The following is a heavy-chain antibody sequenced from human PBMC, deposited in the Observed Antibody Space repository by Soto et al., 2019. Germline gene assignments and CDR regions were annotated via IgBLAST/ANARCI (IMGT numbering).Heavy chain of an antibody. CDR2: MGYNGYT. CDR3: ARQGFGELHGLVDV. D-gene: IGHD3-10*01. V-gene: IGHV4-59*08. Sequence: QVQLQESGPGLVKPSETLSLTCTISGGPMSNYYCSWFRQPPGQGLEWIGYMGYNGYTSYNPSLRGXVXXSLDTSTHQFSLNLSSVTAADTALDYFARQGFGELHGLVDVWGQGTTVTVSS. CDR1: GGPMSNYY. J-gene: IGHJ6*02.